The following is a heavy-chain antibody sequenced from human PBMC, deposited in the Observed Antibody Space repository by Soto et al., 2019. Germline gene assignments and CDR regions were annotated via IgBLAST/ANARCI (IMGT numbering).Heavy chain of an antibody. CDR2: IYYSGNT. CDR1: GGSISSSCFY. CDR3: ARLGSTGSYPDY. Sequence: PSETLSLTCFVSGGSISSSCFYWGWLRQPPGKGLEWIGSIYYSGNTFYYPSLKSRVSISVDTSKNQFSLKMSSVTAADTAVYYCARLGSTGSYPDYWGQGTLVTVSS. J-gene: IGHJ4*02. D-gene: IGHD1-26*01. V-gene: IGHV4-39*01.